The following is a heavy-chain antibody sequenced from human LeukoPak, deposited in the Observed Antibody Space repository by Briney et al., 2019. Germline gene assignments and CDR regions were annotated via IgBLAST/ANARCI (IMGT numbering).Heavy chain of an antibody. CDR3: AREGGYYFDY. Sequence: PSETLSLICTVSGGSISSYYWSWIRQPPGKGLEWIGYIYYSGSTNYNPSLKSRVTISVDTSKNQFSLKLSSVTAADTAVYYCAREGGYYFDYWGQGTLVTVSS. V-gene: IGHV4-59*12. CDR2: IYYSGST. CDR1: GGSISSYY. D-gene: IGHD3-22*01. J-gene: IGHJ4*02.